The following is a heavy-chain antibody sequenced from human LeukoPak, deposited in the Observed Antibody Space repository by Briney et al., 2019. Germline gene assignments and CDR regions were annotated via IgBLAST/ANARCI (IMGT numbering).Heavy chain of an antibody. Sequence: GGSLRLSCAASGFTFSTYGMSWVRQAPGKGLEWVSAISGSGGSTYYADSVKGRFTISRDNSKNTLFLQMNSLRAEDTAVYYCAKEGRYCSSSSCYVDYWGQGTLVTVSS. D-gene: IGHD2-2*01. CDR3: AKEGRYCSSSSCYVDY. V-gene: IGHV3-23*01. CDR1: GFTFSTYG. CDR2: ISGSGGST. J-gene: IGHJ4*02.